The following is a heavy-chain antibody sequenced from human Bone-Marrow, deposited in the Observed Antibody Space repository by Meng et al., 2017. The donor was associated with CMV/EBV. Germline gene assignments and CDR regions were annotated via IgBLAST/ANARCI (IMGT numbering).Heavy chain of an antibody. CDR3: ARGAYYGGNSKVFSY. Sequence: GESLKISCAASGYTFTGYYMHWVRQAPGQGLEWMGWINPNSGGTNYAQKFQGRVTMTRDTSISTAYMELSRLRSDDTAVYYCARGAYYGGNSKVFSYWGQGTLVTVSS. V-gene: IGHV1-2*02. D-gene: IGHD4-23*01. CDR1: GYTFTGYY. CDR2: INPNSGGT. J-gene: IGHJ4*02.